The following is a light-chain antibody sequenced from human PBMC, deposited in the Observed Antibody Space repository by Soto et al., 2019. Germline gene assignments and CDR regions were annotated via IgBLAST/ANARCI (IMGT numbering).Light chain of an antibody. CDR2: SSN. Sequence: QSVLTQPPSASGTPGQRVTISCSGSSSNIGSNTVNWYQQLPGTAPKLLIYSSNQRPSGVPDRFSGSKSGTSASLAISGLQSEEEADYYCAAWDDSLRGGVFGPGTKVTVL. V-gene: IGLV1-44*01. CDR1: SSNIGSNT. CDR3: AAWDDSLRGGV. J-gene: IGLJ1*01.